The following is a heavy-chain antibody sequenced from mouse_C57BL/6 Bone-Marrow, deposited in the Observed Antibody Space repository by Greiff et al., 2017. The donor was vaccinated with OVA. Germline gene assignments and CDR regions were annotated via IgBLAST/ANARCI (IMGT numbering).Heavy chain of an antibody. CDR2: ISSGGSYT. D-gene: IGHD1-1*01. CDR1: GFTFSSYG. V-gene: IGHV5-6*01. CDR3: AIYGSSLYYYAMDY. Sequence: EVQGVESGGDLVKPGGSLKLSCAASGFTFSSYGMSWVRQTPDKRLEWVATISSGGSYTYYPDSVKGRFTISRDNAKNTLYLQMSSLKSEDTAMYYCAIYGSSLYYYAMDYWGQGTSVTVSS. J-gene: IGHJ4*01.